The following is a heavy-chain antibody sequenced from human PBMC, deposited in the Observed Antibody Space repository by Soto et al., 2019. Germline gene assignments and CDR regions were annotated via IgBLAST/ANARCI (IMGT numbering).Heavy chain of an antibody. D-gene: IGHD6-19*01. CDR2: TYYRSKWYN. V-gene: IGHV6-1*01. CDR3: ARDSSGEAVAGNNWFDP. Sequence: SQTLSLTCAISGDSVSSNSAAWNWIRQSPSRGLEWLGRTYYRSKWYNDYAVSVKSRITINPDTSKNQFSLQLNSVTPEDTAVHYCARDSSGEAVAGNNWFDPWGQGTLVTVSS. J-gene: IGHJ5*02. CDR1: GDSVSSNSAA.